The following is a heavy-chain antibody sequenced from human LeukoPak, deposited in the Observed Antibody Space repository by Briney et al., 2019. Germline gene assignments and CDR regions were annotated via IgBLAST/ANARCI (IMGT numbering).Heavy chain of an antibody. CDR2: IWYDRSSK. Sequence: GGSLRLSCAASGFTFSGYDMHWVRQAPGKGLEWVALIWYDRSSKYYANSVKGRFTISRDNAKKTLYLQMDSLRDEDTAVYYCARSDYGTGRYAFYFDYWGQRTQVTVSS. CDR3: ARSDYGTGRYAFYFDY. J-gene: IGHJ4*02. CDR1: GFTFSGYD. D-gene: IGHD3-10*01. V-gene: IGHV3-33*01.